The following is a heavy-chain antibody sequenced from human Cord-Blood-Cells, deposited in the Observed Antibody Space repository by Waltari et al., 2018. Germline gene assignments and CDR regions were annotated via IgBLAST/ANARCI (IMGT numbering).Heavy chain of an antibody. J-gene: IGHJ4*02. V-gene: IGHV4-39*01. Sequence: QLQLQESGPGLVKPSETLSLTCTVSGGSISSSSYYWGWIRQPPGKGLEWIGSIYYSGSTYYNPSLKSRVTISVDTSKNQFSLKLSSVTAADTAMYYCARLHTNDFWSGYYFDYWGQGTLVTVSS. CDR2: IYYSGST. D-gene: IGHD3-3*01. CDR1: GGSISSSSYY. CDR3: ARLHTNDFWSGYYFDY.